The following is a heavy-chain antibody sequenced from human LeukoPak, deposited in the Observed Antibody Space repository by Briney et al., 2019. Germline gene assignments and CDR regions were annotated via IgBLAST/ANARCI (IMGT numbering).Heavy chain of an antibody. CDR2: ISNSGGST. D-gene: IGHD2-2*01. CDR1: GFTFSSYA. V-gene: IGHV3-23*01. J-gene: IGHJ4*02. Sequence: GGSLRLSCAASGFTFSSYAMHWVRQAPGKGLEWVSVISNSGGSTYYADSVKGRFTISRDNSKNTLYLQMNSLRAEDTAVYYCANRGKYCSSTSCLGSAQVDYWGQGTLVTVSS. CDR3: ANRGKYCSSTSCLGSAQVDY.